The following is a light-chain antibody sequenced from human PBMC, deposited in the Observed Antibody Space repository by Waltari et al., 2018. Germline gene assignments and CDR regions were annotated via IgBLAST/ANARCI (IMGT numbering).Light chain of an antibody. J-gene: IGKJ2*01. CDR1: QNIDGF. Sequence: DIQMTQSPSSLSASVGDRVTITSRASQNIDGFLHCYQHKPGQAPKLLIYAASTLQRGVSSRCTGSGSGTYFTLTITHLHPEDVATYYCQQSYSTPLYSFGQGTKLEIK. V-gene: IGKV1-39*01. CDR2: AAS. CDR3: QQSYSTPLYS.